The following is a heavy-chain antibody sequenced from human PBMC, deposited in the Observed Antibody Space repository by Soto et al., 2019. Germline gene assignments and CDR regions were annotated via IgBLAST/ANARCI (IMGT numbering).Heavy chain of an antibody. CDR2: ISYDGSNK. V-gene: IGHV3-30-3*01. D-gene: IGHD1-26*01. CDR1: GFTFSSYA. CDR3: PVGPPFDY. Sequence: HPGGSLRLSCAASGFTFSSYAMHWVRQAPGKGLEWVAVISYDGSNKYYADSVKGRFTISRDNSKNTLYLQMNSLRAEDTAVYYCPVGPPFDYWGQGTLVTVSS. J-gene: IGHJ4*02.